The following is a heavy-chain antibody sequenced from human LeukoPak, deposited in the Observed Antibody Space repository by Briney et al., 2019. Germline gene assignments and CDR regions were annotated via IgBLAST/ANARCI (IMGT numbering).Heavy chain of an antibody. CDR2: IYYSGST. J-gene: IGHJ4*02. CDR3: ARDQPAGPFDY. V-gene: IGHV4-39*07. D-gene: IGHD6-19*01. CDR1: GGSISSSSYY. Sequence: PSETLSLTCTVSGGSISSSSYYWGWIRQPPGKGLEWIGSIYYSGSTYYNRPLKSPVNISVDTLKNQFSLKMSSVTAADTAVYYCARDQPAGPFDYWGQGTLVTVSS.